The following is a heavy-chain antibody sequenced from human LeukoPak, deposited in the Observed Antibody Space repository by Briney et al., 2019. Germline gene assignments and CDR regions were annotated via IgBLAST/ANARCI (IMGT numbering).Heavy chain of an antibody. Sequence: GGSLRLSCAASGFIFSFYWVNWVRQAPGKGLEWVAKIKEDGSEKHYVDSVKGRFTISRDNAKNSLSLQMNSLRAEDTAVYYCARGGDYLDYWGQGTLVTVSS. CDR2: IKEDGSEK. V-gene: IGHV3-7*04. CDR3: ARGGDYLDY. CDR1: GFIFSFYW. J-gene: IGHJ4*02.